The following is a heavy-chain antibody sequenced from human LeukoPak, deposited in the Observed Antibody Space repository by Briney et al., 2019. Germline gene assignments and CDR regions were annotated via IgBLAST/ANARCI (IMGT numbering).Heavy chain of an antibody. D-gene: IGHD5-18*01. CDR3: AKTPGIQLWRTLFDY. CDR1: GFTFSSYA. CDR2: ISGSGGST. J-gene: IGHJ4*02. V-gene: IGHV3-23*01. Sequence: GGSLRLSCAAPGFTFSSYAMSWVRQAPGKGLEWVSAISGSGGSTYYADSVKGRFTISRDNSKNTLYLQMNSLRAEDTAVYYCAKTPGIQLWRTLFDYWGQGTLVTVSS.